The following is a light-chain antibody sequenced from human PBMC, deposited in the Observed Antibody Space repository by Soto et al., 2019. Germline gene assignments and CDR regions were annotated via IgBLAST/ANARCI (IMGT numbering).Light chain of an antibody. CDR3: SSYTTSNTRQIV. CDR2: DVS. CDR1: SSDVVGYNY. J-gene: IGLJ1*01. V-gene: IGLV2-14*03. Sequence: QSVLTQPASVSGSPGQSITISCTGTSSDVVGYNYVSWYQHHPGKAPKLMIYDVSNRPSGVSNRFSGSKSGNTASLTISRLQPEDEADYYCSSYTTSNTRQIVFGTGTKVTVL.